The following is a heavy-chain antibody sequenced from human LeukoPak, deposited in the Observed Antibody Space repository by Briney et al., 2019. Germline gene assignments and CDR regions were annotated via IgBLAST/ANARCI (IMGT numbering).Heavy chain of an antibody. J-gene: IGHJ4*02. CDR1: GYSISSGYY. V-gene: IGHV4-38-2*02. CDR3: ARGNIVVATDY. Sequence: SETLSLTCTVSGYSISSGYYWGWIRQPPGKGLEWIGSIYHSGSTYYNPSLKSRVTISVDTSKNQFSLKLSSVTAADTAAYYCARGNIVVATDYWGQGTLVTVSS. D-gene: IGHD3-22*01. CDR2: IYHSGST.